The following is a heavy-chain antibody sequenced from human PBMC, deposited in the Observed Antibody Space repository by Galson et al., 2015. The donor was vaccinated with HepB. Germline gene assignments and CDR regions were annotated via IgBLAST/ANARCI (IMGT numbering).Heavy chain of an antibody. CDR3: ARGTIFGVAGDAFDI. V-gene: IGHV1-69*13. J-gene: IGHJ3*02. D-gene: IGHD3-3*01. CDR1: GGTFSSYA. CDR2: IIPICGTA. Sequence: SVKVSCKASGGTFSSYAISWVRQAPGQGLEWMGGIIPICGTANYAQKFQGRVTITADESTSTAYMELSSLRSEDTAVYYCARGTIFGVAGDAFDIWGQGTMVTVSS.